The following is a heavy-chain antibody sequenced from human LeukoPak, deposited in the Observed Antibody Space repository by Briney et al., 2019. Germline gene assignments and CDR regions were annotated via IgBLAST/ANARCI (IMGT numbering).Heavy chain of an antibody. CDR3: ATDLGYCSGGSCSGY. CDR1: GGTFSSYA. J-gene: IGHJ4*02. CDR2: IIPIFGTA. D-gene: IGHD2-15*01. V-gene: IGHV1-69*13. Sequence: SVKVSCKASGGTFSSYAISWVRQAPGQGLEWMGGIIPIFGTANYAQKFQGRVTITADESTSTAYMELSSLRSEDTAVYYCATDLGYCSGGSCSGYWGQGTLVTVSS.